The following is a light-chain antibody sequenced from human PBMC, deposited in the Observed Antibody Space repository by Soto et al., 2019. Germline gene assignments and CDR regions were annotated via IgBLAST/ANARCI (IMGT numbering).Light chain of an antibody. CDR1: QSVSSN. Sequence: EIALTKSPTTLSRSAFKIATLSFRASQSVSSNLAWYQQKPGQAPRLLIYGASTRATGIQARFSGSGSGTEFTLTISSLQSEDFAVYYFQQYNNWTTLNFGRGTKVEIK. V-gene: IGKV3D-15*01. J-gene: IGKJ4*01. CDR3: QQYNNWTTLN. CDR2: GAS.